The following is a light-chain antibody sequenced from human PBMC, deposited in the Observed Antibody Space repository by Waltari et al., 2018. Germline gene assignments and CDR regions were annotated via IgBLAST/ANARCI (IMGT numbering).Light chain of an antibody. Sequence: QSAPTQPASVSGSPGQSITLSCTGISDVLGNYIPPSWYQQHPGTAPKPLIYEGTKRPSGVSNRFSGSKSGNTASLTISGLQSEDEADYHCCSYGGRSTWLFGGGTRLTVL. CDR1: SDVLGNYIP. J-gene: IGLJ3*02. CDR3: CSYGGRSTWL. CDR2: EGT. V-gene: IGLV2-23*01.